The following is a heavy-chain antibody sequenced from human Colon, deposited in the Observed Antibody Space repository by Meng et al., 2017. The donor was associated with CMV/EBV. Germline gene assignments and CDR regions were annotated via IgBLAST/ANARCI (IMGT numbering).Heavy chain of an antibody. D-gene: IGHD3-22*01. V-gene: IGHV1-18*01. J-gene: IGHJ4*02. Sequence: ASVKVSCKASGYTFSTYGISWVRQASGQGLEWMGWIAGDSSRRNYAQKVQGRVTMTTDTSTSTAYMELRSLRSDDTAIYFCARYHYYDRSGYLKVHLDYWGQGTLVTVSS. CDR3: ARYHYYDRSGYLKVHLDY. CDR1: GYTFSTYG. CDR2: IAGDSSRR.